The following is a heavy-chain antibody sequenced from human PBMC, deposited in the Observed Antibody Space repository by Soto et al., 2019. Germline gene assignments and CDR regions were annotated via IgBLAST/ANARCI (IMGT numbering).Heavy chain of an antibody. CDR1: GFTFSSYA. CDR2: ISGSGGST. CDR3: AKQKNSSSRDRYYYYYYGMDV. D-gene: IGHD6-13*01. V-gene: IGHV3-23*01. Sequence: EVQLLESGGGLVQPGGSLRLSCAASGFTFSSYAMSWVRQAPGKGLEWVSAISGSGGSTYYADSVKGRFTISRDNSKNTLDLQMNILRAEDTAVYYCAKQKNSSSRDRYYYYYYGMDVWGQGTTVTVSS. J-gene: IGHJ6*02.